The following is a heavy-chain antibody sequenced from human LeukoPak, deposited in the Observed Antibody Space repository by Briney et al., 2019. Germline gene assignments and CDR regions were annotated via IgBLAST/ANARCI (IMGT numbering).Heavy chain of an antibody. CDR3: ARDDRYSDY. Sequence: PGRSLRLSCAASGFTFSSYAMHWVRQAPGKGLEWVSVIYSGGSTYYADSVKGRFTISRDNSKNTLYLQMNSLRAEDTAVYYCARDDRYSDYWGQGTLVTVSS. J-gene: IGHJ4*02. CDR2: IYSGGST. V-gene: IGHV3-66*02. CDR1: GFTFSSYA. D-gene: IGHD2-21*02.